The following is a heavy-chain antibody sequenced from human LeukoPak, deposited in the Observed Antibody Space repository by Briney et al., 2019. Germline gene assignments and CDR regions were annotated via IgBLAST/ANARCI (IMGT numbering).Heavy chain of an antibody. CDR1: GFTFSSYW. J-gene: IGHJ4*02. Sequence: GGSLRLSCAASGFTFSSYWMSWVRQAPGKGLEWVANIGQNGSEKDYVDSVKGRFTISRDNAKNSLYLQMNSLRAEDTAVYYCARTSTPGYSSSWFDYWGQGTLVTVSS. CDR2: IGQNGSEK. V-gene: IGHV3-7*01. D-gene: IGHD6-13*01. CDR3: ARTSTPGYSSSWFDY.